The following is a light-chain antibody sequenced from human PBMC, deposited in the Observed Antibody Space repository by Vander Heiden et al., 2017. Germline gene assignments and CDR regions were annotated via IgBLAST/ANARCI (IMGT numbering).Light chain of an antibody. V-gene: IGLV3-10*01. J-gene: IGLJ3*02. Sequence: SYELTQPPPASVSPGQTARITCSGDALPKKYASWYQQKSGQAPVLVIYEDSKRPSGIPERFSGSSSGTMATLTISGAQVEDEADYYCYSTDSSGNHWVFGGGTELTVL. CDR2: EDS. CDR3: YSTDSSGNHWV. CDR1: ALPKKY.